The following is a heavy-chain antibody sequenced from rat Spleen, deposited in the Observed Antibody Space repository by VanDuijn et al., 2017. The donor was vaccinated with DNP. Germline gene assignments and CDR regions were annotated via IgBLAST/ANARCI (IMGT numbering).Heavy chain of an antibody. J-gene: IGHJ4*01. V-gene: IGHV5S10*01. D-gene: IGHD1-12*01. CDR2: IIDDGSKT. CDR3: ATHDYDNYYGMDV. Sequence: EVQLAESGGGLVQPGGSLKLSCAASGVTFSDYYMAWVRQAPKKGLEWVATIIDDGSKTYYGDSVKGRFTISRDNAKTTLYLQMDSLRSEDTATYYCATHDYDNYYGMDVWGQGTSVIVSS. CDR1: GVTFSDYY.